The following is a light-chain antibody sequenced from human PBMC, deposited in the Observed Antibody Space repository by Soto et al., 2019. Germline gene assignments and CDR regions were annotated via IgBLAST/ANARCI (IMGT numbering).Light chain of an antibody. Sequence: DIQMTQSPSTLSASVGDRVTITCRASQSLRICLAWHQQKPGKAPKLLIYNASTLKSGVPSRFSGSGSGTKFTLTISSLQPEDFATYYCQENYSNPRTFGQGTKVEVK. CDR2: NAS. CDR3: QENYSNPRT. V-gene: IGKV1-5*01. CDR1: QSLRIC. J-gene: IGKJ1*01.